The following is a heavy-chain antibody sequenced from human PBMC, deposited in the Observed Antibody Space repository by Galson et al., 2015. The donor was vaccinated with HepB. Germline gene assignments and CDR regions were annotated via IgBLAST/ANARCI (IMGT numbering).Heavy chain of an antibody. CDR3: VRDSNSLPYWYFDL. V-gene: IGHV3-64D*06. J-gene: IGHJ2*01. Sequence: SLRLSCAASRFTLSSYAMHWVRQAPGKGLEYVSAISSNGGSTYYADSVKGRFTISRDNSKNTLYLQMSSLRAEDTAVYYCVRDSNSLPYWYFDLWGRGTLVTVSS. D-gene: IGHD5-18*01. CDR2: ISSNGGST. CDR1: RFTLSSYA.